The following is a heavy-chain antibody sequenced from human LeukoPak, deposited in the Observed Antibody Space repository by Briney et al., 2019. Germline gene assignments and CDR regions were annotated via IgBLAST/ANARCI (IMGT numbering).Heavy chain of an antibody. D-gene: IGHD5-12*01. CDR1: GGSISSTTNW. J-gene: IGHJ4*02. V-gene: IGHV4-4*02. CDR3: ARGLVDTGRSRFDY. CDR2: IHQSGST. Sequence: PSGTLSLTCAVSGGSISSTTNWWSWVRQPPGEGLEWIGEIHQSGSTNYKPSLKSRVTISVDKTKNQFSLKMTSVTAADTAVYYCARGLVDTGRSRFDYWGQGTLVTVSS.